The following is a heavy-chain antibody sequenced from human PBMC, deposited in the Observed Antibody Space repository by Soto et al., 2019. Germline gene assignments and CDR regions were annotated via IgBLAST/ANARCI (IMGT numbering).Heavy chain of an antibody. Sequence: GGSLRLSCAASGFTFSSYAMHWVRQAPGKGLEWVAVISYDGSNKYYADSVKGRFTISRDNSKNTLYLQMNSLRAEDTAVYYCARVLAAAGISYYFDYWGQGTLVTVSS. J-gene: IGHJ4*02. CDR1: GFTFSSYA. CDR3: ARVLAAAGISYYFDY. D-gene: IGHD6-13*01. CDR2: ISYDGSNK. V-gene: IGHV3-30-3*01.